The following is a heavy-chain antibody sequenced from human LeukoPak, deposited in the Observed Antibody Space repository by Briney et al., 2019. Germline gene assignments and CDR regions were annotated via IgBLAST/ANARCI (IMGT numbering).Heavy chain of an antibody. Sequence: SETLSLTCTVSGGSISSYYWSWIRQPAGKGLEWIGRIYTSGSTNYNPSLKSRVTMSVDTSKNQFSLKLSSVTAADTAVYYCARARFDCSGGSCYPYYYYYYYMDVCGKGTTVTVSS. CDR3: ARARFDCSGGSCYPYYYYYYYMDV. CDR1: GGSISSYY. J-gene: IGHJ6*03. D-gene: IGHD2-15*01. V-gene: IGHV4-4*07. CDR2: IYTSGST.